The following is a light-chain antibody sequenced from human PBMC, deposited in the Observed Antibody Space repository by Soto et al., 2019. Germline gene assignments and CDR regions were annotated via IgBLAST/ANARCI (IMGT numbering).Light chain of an antibody. Sequence: QSVLTQPPSASGTPGQWVTISCSGSSSNIGSNTVNWYQQLPGTAPKLLIYSDNQRPSGAPDRFSGSKSGTSASLAISGLQSEDETDYYCAAWDDSLNGPVFGGGTKLTVL. CDR2: SDN. CDR1: SSNIGSNT. CDR3: AAWDDSLNGPV. V-gene: IGLV1-44*01. J-gene: IGLJ2*01.